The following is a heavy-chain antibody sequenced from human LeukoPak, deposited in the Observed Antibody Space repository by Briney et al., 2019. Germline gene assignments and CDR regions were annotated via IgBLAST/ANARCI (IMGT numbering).Heavy chain of an antibody. CDR3: AKPHSGYYTNGWFDP. D-gene: IGHD3-22*01. CDR1: GFTFSSYA. J-gene: IGHJ5*02. Sequence: GGSLRLSCAASGFTFSSYAMHWVRQAPGKGLEWVAVISYDGSNKYYADSVKGRFTISRDNSKNTLYLQMNSLRAEDTAVYYCAKPHSGYYTNGWFDPWGQGTLVTVSS. V-gene: IGHV3-30-3*02. CDR2: ISYDGSNK.